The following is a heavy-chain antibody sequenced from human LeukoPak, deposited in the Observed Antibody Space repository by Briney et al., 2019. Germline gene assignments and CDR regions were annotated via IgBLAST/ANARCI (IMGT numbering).Heavy chain of an antibody. D-gene: IGHD3-10*01. CDR1: GFTFSSYA. Sequence: PWGSLSLSCAASGFTFSSYAMSRVRQAPGKGREGVSAISGSGGSTYYADPVKGRFTISRDNSKNTLYLQMSSLRAEDTAVYYCAKYYYGSGSYLVDYWGQGTLVTVSS. CDR3: AKYYYGSGSYLVDY. J-gene: IGHJ4*02. CDR2: ISGSGGST. V-gene: IGHV3-23*01.